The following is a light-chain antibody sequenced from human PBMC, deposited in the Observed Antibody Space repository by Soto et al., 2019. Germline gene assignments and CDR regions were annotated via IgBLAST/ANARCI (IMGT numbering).Light chain of an antibody. CDR1: QSISSY. J-gene: IGKJ4*01. Sequence: DIQMTQSPSSLSASVGDRVTITCRGSQSISSYLNWYQQKPGKAPKLMIYAASSLQSGVPSRFSGSGSGTEFTLTISSLQPDDFGTYYCQQYESYSPLTFGGGTKVDIK. CDR2: AAS. CDR3: QQYESYSPLT. V-gene: IGKV1-39*01.